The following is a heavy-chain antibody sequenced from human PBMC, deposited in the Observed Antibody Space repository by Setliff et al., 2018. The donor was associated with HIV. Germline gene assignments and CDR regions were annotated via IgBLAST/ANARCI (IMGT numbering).Heavy chain of an antibody. J-gene: IGHJ4*02. CDR1: GDSISSGFY. V-gene: IGHV4-38-2*02. Sequence: PSETLSLTCTVSGDSISSGFYWGWIRQPPGKGLEWIGSIYHSGSTYYNPSLKSRVTISVDTSKNQFSLKLSSVTAADTAVYYCARGSLYSSSSCFDYWGQGTLVTVSS. CDR2: IYHSGST. D-gene: IGHD6-13*01. CDR3: ARGSLYSSSSCFDY.